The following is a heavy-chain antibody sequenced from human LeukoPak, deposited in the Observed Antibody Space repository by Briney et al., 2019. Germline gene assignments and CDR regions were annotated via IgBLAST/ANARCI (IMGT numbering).Heavy chain of an antibody. CDR1: GFTFSSYA. CDR3: AKVSPGKFGAVIAHFDY. V-gene: IGHV3-23*01. D-gene: IGHD3-3*01. Sequence: GGSLRLSCAASGFTFSSYAMSWVRQAPGNGLEWVSAISGSGGSTYYADSVKGRFTISRDNSKNTLYLQMNSLRAEDTAVYYCAKVSPGKFGAVIAHFDYWGQGTLVTVSS. J-gene: IGHJ4*02. CDR2: ISGSGGST.